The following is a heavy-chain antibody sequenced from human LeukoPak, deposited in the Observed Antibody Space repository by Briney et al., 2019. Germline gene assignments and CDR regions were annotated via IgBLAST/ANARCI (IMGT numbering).Heavy chain of an antibody. V-gene: IGHV3-23*01. CDR3: AKGGRGYSGYDWFDP. Sequence: PGGSLRLSCAASGFTFSSYAMSWVRRAPGKGLEWVSAISGSGGSTYYADSVKGRFTISRDNSKNTLYLQMNSLRAEDTAVYYCAKGGRGYSGYDWFDPWGQGTLVTVSS. D-gene: IGHD5-12*01. J-gene: IGHJ5*02. CDR1: GFTFSSYA. CDR2: ISGSGGST.